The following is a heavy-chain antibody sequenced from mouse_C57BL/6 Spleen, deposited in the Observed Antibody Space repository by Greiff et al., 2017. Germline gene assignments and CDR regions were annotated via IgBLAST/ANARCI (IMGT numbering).Heavy chain of an antibody. J-gene: IGHJ4*01. CDR3: ARGDYYAMDY. V-gene: IGHV1-59*01. Sequence: QVQLQQPGAELVRPGTSVKLSCKASGYTFTSYWMHWVKQRPGQGLEWIGVIDPSDSYTNYNQKFKGKATLTVDTSSSTAYMHLSSLTSEDSAVYYCARGDYYAMDYWGQGTSGTVSS. CDR1: GYTFTSYW. CDR2: IDPSDSYT.